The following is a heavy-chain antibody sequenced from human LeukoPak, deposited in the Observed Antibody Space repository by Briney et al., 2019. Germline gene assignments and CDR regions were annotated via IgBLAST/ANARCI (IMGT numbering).Heavy chain of an antibody. V-gene: IGHV1-3*01. CDR2: INAGNGNT. CDR1: GYTFTSYA. Sequence: ASVKVSCKASGYTFTSYAMHWVRQAPGQRLEWMGWINAGNGNTKYSQKFQGRVTITRDTSASTAYMELSSLRSEDTAVYYCARAPAPPSDDIVVVVAANTDAFDIWGQGTMVTVSS. D-gene: IGHD2-15*01. J-gene: IGHJ3*02. CDR3: ARAPAPPSDDIVVVVAANTDAFDI.